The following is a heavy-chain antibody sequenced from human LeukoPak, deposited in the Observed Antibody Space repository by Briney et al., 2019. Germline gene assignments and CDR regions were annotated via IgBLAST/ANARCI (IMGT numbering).Heavy chain of an antibody. J-gene: IGHJ4*02. V-gene: IGHV1-2*02. D-gene: IGHD3-10*01. Sequence: GASVKVSCKASGYTFTGYYMHWVRQAPGQGLEWIGWFNPNSGGTNYAQKFQGRVTMTRDTSISTAYMELSRLRSDDTAVYYCARELAPSLHYGSGSYSPYDYWGQGTLVTVSS. CDR3: ARELAPSLHYGSGSYSPYDY. CDR2: FNPNSGGT. CDR1: GYTFTGYY.